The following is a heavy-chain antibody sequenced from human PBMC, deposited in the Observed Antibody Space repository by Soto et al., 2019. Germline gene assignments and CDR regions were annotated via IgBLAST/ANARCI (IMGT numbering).Heavy chain of an antibody. CDR3: ASRRERAVAAPYYYYGMDV. D-gene: IGHD6-19*01. CDR2: IIPIFGTA. CDR1: GGTFSSYA. J-gene: IGHJ6*02. V-gene: IGHV1-69*01. Sequence: QVQLVQSGAEVKKPGSSVKVSCKASGGTFSSYAISWVRQAPGQGLEWMGGIIPIFGTANYAQKFQGRVTITADESTSTAYMELSSVRSEDTAVYYCASRRERAVAAPYYYYGMDVWVQGTTVTVSS.